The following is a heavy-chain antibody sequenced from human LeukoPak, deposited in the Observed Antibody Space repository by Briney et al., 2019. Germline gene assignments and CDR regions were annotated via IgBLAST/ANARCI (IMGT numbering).Heavy chain of an antibody. D-gene: IGHD3-16*02. CDR1: GYTFTGYY. Sequence: ASVKVSCKASGYTFTGYYMHWVRQAPGQGLEWMGWINPNSGGTNYAQKFQGRVTMTRDTSISTAYMELSRLRSDDTAVYYCARGDRYYDYVWGSYRYMPDYWGQGTLVTVSS. V-gene: IGHV1-2*02. J-gene: IGHJ4*02. CDR3: ARGDRYYDYVWGSYRYMPDY. CDR2: INPNSGGT.